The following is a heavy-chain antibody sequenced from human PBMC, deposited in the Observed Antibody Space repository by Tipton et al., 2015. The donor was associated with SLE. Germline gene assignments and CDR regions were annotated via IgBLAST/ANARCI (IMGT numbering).Heavy chain of an antibody. CDR2: ISYDGSNK. J-gene: IGHJ4*02. V-gene: IGHV3-30*04. CDR3: AREARGFDY. CDR1: GLTFSSYA. Sequence: SLRLSCAASGLTFSSYAMHWVRQAPGKGLEWVAVISYDGSNKYYADSVKGRFTISRDNSKNTLYLQMNSLRAEDTAVYYCAREARGFDYWGQGNLVTVSS.